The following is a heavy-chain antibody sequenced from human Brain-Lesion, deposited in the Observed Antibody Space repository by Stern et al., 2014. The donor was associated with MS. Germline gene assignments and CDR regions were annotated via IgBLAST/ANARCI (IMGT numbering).Heavy chain of an antibody. D-gene: IGHD3-3*01. CDR1: GFTFGNSW. V-gene: IGHV3-7*01. CDR2: IKEDGPEK. J-gene: IGHJ6*02. Sequence: EVQLVESGGGLVQPGGSLTISCTAAGFTFGNSWMTWVRQAPGKGLEGVANIKEDGPEKNYVDSVKGRFTISRDNARNSLYLQMNSLRVEDTALYYCARVYNTIYGIVTQRGSGMDVWGQGTTVIVSS. CDR3: ARVYNTIYGIVTQRGSGMDV.